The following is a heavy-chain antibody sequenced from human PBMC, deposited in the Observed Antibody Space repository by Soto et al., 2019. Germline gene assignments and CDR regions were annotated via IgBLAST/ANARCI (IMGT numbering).Heavy chain of an antibody. CDR3: VRRAYYYSSSPFLPYYYYYGMDV. D-gene: IGHD3-22*01. CDR1: GYSFTSYW. Sequence: PGESLKISCKGSGYSFTSYWIGWVRQMPGKGLEWTGIIYPGDSDTRHSPSFQGQVTISADKSISTAYLQWSSLKASDTAMYYCVRRAYYYSSSPFLPYYYYYGMDVWGQGTTVSVSS. J-gene: IGHJ6*02. V-gene: IGHV5-51*01. CDR2: IYPGDSDT.